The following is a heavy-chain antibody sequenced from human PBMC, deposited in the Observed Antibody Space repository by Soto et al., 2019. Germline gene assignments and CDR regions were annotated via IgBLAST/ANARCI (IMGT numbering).Heavy chain of an antibody. CDR2: ISGSGGST. CDR1: GFTFSSYA. CDR3: AKGSGFGELLGNFDY. V-gene: IGHV3-23*01. D-gene: IGHD3-10*01. J-gene: IGHJ4*02. Sequence: EVQLLESGGGLVQPGGSLRLSCAASGFTFSSYAMSWVRQAPGKGLEWVSAISGSGGSTYYADSVKGRFTIPRDNSKNTLYLQMNSLRAEDTAVYYCAKGSGFGELLGNFDYWGQGTLVTVSS.